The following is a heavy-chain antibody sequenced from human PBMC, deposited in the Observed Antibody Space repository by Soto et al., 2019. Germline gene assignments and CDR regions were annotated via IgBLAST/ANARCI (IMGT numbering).Heavy chain of an antibody. J-gene: IGHJ5*02. V-gene: IGHV1-18*01. Sequence: QVKLVQSGGAVQKPGASVRVSCKTSGYTRSNYCLTWVRQAPAQGFEWMGWINPYSGDTNCEQHFQGRLTLTTDTSTSTAYIELRSLRYDDPAVYYCARHLASPTAVVRRNRVGPFDPWGQRSLVTVSS. CDR3: ARHLASPTAVVRRNRVGPFDP. D-gene: IGHD3-10*01. CDR1: GYTRSNYC. CDR2: INPYSGDT.